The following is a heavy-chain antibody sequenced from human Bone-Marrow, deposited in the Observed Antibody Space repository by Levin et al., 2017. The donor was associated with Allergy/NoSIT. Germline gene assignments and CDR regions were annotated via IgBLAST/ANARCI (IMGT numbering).Heavy chain of an antibody. CDR3: ARQGVAAAVSKLGWLDP. CDR1: GFTFSSYW. CDR2: IKQDGSEK. D-gene: IGHD6-13*01. V-gene: IGHV3-7*01. Sequence: LSLTCAGSGFTFSSYWMSWVRQAPGKGLEWVANIKQDGSEKYYVDSVKGRFTISRDNAKNSLYLQMNSLRADDTAVYYCARQGVAAAVSKLGWLDPWGQGTLVTVSS. J-gene: IGHJ5*02.